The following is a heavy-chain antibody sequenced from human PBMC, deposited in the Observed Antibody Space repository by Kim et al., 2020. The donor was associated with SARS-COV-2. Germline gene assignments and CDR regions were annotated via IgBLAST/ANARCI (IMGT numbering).Heavy chain of an antibody. J-gene: IGHJ6*02. V-gene: IGHV3-23*01. D-gene: IGHD6-13*01. CDR2: ISASGGST. Sequence: GGSLRLSCAASGFTFISYAMSWVRQAPEKGLEWVSAISASGGSTYYADSVKGRFTISRDNSKNTLFLQMNSLRAEDTAIYYCAKNDEQLAYHYYGMDVWGQGTTVTVSS. CDR3: AKNDEQLAYHYYGMDV. CDR1: GFTFISYA.